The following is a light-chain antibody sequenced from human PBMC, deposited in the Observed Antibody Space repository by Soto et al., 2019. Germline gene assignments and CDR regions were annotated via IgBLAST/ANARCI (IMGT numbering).Light chain of an antibody. CDR3: QQYDNLPLT. CDR1: LDIKNY. V-gene: IGKV1-33*01. J-gene: IGKJ4*01. Sequence: IPMTLSPSSLSASAGARGTITGQASLDIKNYLNWYQQKSGKAPKLLIYDASDLETGVPSRFSGSGSGTDFTFTINSLQPEDIATYYCQQYDNLPLTFGGGTKVDI. CDR2: DAS.